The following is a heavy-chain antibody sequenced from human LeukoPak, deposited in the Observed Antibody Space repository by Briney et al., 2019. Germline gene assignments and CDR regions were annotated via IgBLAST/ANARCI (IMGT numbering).Heavy chain of an antibody. CDR2: ISAYNGNT. J-gene: IGHJ4*02. CDR3: PRDTDIVVVPAATGLDY. Sequence: ASVKVSCKASGYTFTSYGISWVRPAPGQGLEWMGWISAYNGNTNYAQKLQGRVTMTTDTSTSTAYMELRSLRSDDTAVYYCPRDTDIVVVPAATGLDYWGQGTLVTVSS. D-gene: IGHD2-2*01. V-gene: IGHV1-18*01. CDR1: GYTFTSYG.